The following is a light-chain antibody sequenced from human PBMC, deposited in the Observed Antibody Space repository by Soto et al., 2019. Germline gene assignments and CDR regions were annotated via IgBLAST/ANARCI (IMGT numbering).Light chain of an antibody. Sequence: QSVLTQSASVSGSPGQSITIPCTGTSSDLGNYNFVSWFQQHPGKAPKLVIYEVSNRPSGVSSRFSGSKSGNTASLTISGLQAEDEADYYCNSFTTSNTYVFGNGTKVTVL. CDR3: NSFTTSNTYV. CDR2: EVS. J-gene: IGLJ1*01. CDR1: SSDLGNYNF. V-gene: IGLV2-14*01.